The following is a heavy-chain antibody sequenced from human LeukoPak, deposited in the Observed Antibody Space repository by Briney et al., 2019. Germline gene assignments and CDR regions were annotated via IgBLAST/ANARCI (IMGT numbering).Heavy chain of an antibody. D-gene: IGHD6-13*01. CDR2: INRDGSTT. CDR3: ASPGIVAAGPFDY. J-gene: IGHJ4*02. V-gene: IGHV3-74*03. CDR1: GFPFRYYW. Sequence: GGSLRLSCAASGFPFRYYWMHWVRQAPGKGLVWVSRINRDGSTTTYADSVKGRFTVSRDNAKNTLYLDMNSLRAEDTAVYFCASPGIVAAGPFDYWGQGTLVTVSS.